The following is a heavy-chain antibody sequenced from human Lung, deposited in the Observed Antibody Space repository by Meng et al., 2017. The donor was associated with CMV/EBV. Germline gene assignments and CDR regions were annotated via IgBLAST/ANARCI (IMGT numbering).Heavy chain of an antibody. J-gene: IGHJ4*02. CDR3: ARAPSPQQLVFDY. V-gene: IGHV1-18*01. CDR2: ISAYNGNT. D-gene: IGHD6-13*01. Sequence: VVSAWDEGKEPGVSVRVSCKASGYTFTSYGISWVRQAPGQGLEWMGWISAYNGNTNYAQKLQGRVTMTTDTSTSTAYMELRSLRSDDTAVYYCARAPSPQQLVFDYWGQGTLVTVSS. CDR1: GYTFTSYG.